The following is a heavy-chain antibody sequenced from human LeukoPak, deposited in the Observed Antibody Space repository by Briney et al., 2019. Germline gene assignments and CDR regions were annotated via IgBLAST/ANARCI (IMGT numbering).Heavy chain of an antibody. J-gene: IGHJ5*02. CDR3: ARQGYCSSTSCPQGWFAP. CDR1: GDSISSGYY. Sequence: PSETLSLTCAVSGDSISSGYYGGWIRPPAGKVLEWIGSIYHSGSTYYNPSLKSRVTISVDTSKNQFSLKLSSVTAADTAVYYCARQGYCSSTSCPQGWFAPWGQGTLVTVSS. V-gene: IGHV4-38-2*01. D-gene: IGHD2-2*01. CDR2: IYHSGST.